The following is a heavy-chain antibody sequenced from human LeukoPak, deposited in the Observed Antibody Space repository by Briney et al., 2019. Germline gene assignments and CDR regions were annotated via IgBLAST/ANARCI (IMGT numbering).Heavy chain of an antibody. Sequence: SSVKVSCKASGGTFSSYAISWVRQAPGQGLEWMGRINRILGIANYAQKFQGRVTITADKSTSTAYMELSSLRSEDTAVYYCARDVTTVTTYPNYYYYGMDVWGQGTTVTVSS. CDR1: GGTFSSYA. V-gene: IGHV1-69*04. J-gene: IGHJ6*02. CDR3: ARDVTTVTTYPNYYYYGMDV. D-gene: IGHD4-11*01. CDR2: INRILGIA.